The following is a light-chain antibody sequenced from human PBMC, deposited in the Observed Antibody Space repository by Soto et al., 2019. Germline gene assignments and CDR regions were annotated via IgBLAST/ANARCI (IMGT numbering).Light chain of an antibody. CDR2: AAS. CDR1: QSISTY. V-gene: IGKV1-39*01. Sequence: DIQMTQSPSSLSASVGDRVTITCRASQSISTYLNWYQQKPGKAPKLLIYAASSLESGVPSRFTGSGSGTDFTLTISSLQPEDFGTYFCQQTYITPWMFGQGTKVDIK. J-gene: IGKJ1*01. CDR3: QQTYITPWM.